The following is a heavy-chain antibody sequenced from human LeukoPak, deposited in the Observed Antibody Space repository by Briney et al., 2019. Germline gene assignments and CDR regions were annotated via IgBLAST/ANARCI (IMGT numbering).Heavy chain of an antibody. V-gene: IGHV3-48*03. J-gene: IGHJ4*02. Sequence: GGSLRLSCAASGFTFSSYEMNWVRQAPGKGLEWVSYISSSGSTIYYADSVRGRFTISRDNSKNTLYLQMDSLRAEDAAVYFCAKAPVTSCRGAYCYPFDSWGQGTLVTVSS. D-gene: IGHD2-21*01. CDR1: GFTFSSYE. CDR2: ISSSGSTI. CDR3: AKAPVTSCRGAYCYPFDS.